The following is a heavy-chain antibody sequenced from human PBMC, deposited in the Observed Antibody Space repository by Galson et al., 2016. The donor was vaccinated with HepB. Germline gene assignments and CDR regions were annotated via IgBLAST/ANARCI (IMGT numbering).Heavy chain of an antibody. D-gene: IGHD3-16*01. CDR3: VRGRLGA. V-gene: IGHV3-9*01. Sequence: SLRLSCAASGFTFEDHAMHWVRHTPGKGLEWVAIISWNGADVDYADSVRGRFTISRDNVRNSLSLQMNSLRDGDTAIYFCVRGRLGAWGQGTRVTVSS. CDR1: GFTFEDHA. J-gene: IGHJ5*02. CDR2: ISWNGADV.